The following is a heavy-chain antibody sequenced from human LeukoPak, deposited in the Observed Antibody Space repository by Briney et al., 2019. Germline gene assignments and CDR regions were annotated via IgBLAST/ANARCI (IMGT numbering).Heavy chain of an antibody. V-gene: IGHV5-51*01. D-gene: IGHD5-24*01. CDR3: ARQEMATQILMYYFDY. Sequence: GESLKISCKGSGYSFTSYWIGWVRPMPGKGLEWMGIIYPGDSDTRYSPSFQGQVTISADKSISTAYLQWSSLKASDTAMYYCARQEMATQILMYYFDYWGQGTLVTVSS. CDR1: GYSFTSYW. J-gene: IGHJ4*02. CDR2: IYPGDSDT.